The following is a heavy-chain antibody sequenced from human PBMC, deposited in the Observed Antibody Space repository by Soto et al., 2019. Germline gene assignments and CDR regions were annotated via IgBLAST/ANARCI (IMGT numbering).Heavy chain of an antibody. V-gene: IGHV6-1*01. J-gene: IGHJ4*02. CDR1: WDSVSSNTAA. D-gene: IGHD6-19*01. Sequence: SQTLSLTCAISWDSVSSNTAAWNWIRSSPSRGLEWLGRTYYRSNWRHDYAVSVRSRITVNPDTSKNHFSLQLNSVTPDDTAVYCCGRGVAGRGFDLSGRGTLFTVCS. CDR2: TYYRSNWRH. CDR3: GRGVAGRGFDL.